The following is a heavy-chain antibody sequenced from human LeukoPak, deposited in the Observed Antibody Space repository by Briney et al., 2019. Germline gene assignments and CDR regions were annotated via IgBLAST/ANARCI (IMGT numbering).Heavy chain of an antibody. CDR2: IYYSGST. Sequence: KPSETLSLACAVYGGSFSGYYWSWIRQPPGKGLEWIGYIYYSGSTNYNPSLKSRVTISVDTSKNQFSLKLSSVTAADTAVYYCARGLYDFWSGLTYYYYGMDVWGQGTTVTVSS. D-gene: IGHD3-3*01. V-gene: IGHV4-59*01. CDR3: ARGLYDFWSGLTYYYYGMDV. J-gene: IGHJ6*02. CDR1: GGSFSGYY.